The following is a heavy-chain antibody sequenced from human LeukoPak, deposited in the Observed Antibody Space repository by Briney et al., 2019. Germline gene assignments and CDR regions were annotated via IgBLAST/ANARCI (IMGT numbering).Heavy chain of an antibody. CDR2: IYSGGST. D-gene: IGHD1-14*01. V-gene: IGHV3-66*01. Sequence: GGSLRLSCAASGFTFSSYSMSWVRQAPGKGLEWVSVIYSGGSTYYADSVKGRFTISRDNSKNTLYLQMNSLRAEDTAVYYCARDQDRLYFDYWGQGTLVTVSS. CDR3: ARDQDRLYFDY. CDR1: GFTFSSYS. J-gene: IGHJ4*02.